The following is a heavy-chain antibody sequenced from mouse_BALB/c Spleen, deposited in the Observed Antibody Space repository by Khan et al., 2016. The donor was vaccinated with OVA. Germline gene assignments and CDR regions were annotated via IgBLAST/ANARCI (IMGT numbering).Heavy chain of an antibody. J-gene: IGHJ2*01. CDR3: ARHGYLDY. Sequence: EVQVVESGGGLVQPGGSLKLSCAASGFTFSSYTMSWVRQTPEKRLEWVAYISNGGGSTYYPDTVKGRFTISRDNAKNTLYLQMSSLKSEDTAMYYCARHGYLDYWGQGTTLTVSS. V-gene: IGHV5-12-2*01. CDR2: ISNGGGST. CDR1: GFTFSSYT.